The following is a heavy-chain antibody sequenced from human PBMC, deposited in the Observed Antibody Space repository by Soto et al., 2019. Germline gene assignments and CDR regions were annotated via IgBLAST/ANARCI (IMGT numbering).Heavy chain of an antibody. V-gene: IGHV3-23*01. CDR3: ARGPYIGFTPPIRWFDP. Sequence: GGSLRLSCAASGFTFSSYAMSWVRQAPGKGLEWVSAISGSGGSTYYADSVKGRFTISRDNSKNTLYLQMNSLRAEDTAVYYCARGPYIGFTPPIRWFDPWGQGTLVTVSS. J-gene: IGHJ5*02. CDR2: ISGSGGST. D-gene: IGHD5-12*01. CDR1: GFTFSSYA.